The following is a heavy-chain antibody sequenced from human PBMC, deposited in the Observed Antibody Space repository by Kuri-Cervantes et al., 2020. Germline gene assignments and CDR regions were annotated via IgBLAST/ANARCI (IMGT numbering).Heavy chain of an antibody. CDR2: MNANSGDT. CDR1: GYTFTSYD. J-gene: IGHJ5*02. D-gene: IGHD4-17*01. Sequence: ASVKVSCKASGYTFTSYDINWVRQATGQGPEWMGYMNANSGDTTYAQKFQGRVTITRDTSASTAYMELSSLRSEDTAVYYCARGVNYGDYLKWFDPWGQGTLVTVSS. V-gene: IGHV1-8*01. CDR3: ARGVNYGDYLKWFDP.